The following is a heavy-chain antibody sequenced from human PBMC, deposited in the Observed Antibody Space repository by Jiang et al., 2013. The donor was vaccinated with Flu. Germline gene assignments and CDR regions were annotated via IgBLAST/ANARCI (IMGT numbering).Heavy chain of an antibody. V-gene: IGHV3-11*01. CDR2: ISSSGSTI. CDR3: ARARPLKYFFDY. D-gene: IGHD1-1*01. J-gene: IGHJ4*02. Sequence: QLLESGGGLVKPGGSLRLSCAASGFTFRDYYMSWIRQAPGKGLEWVAYISSSGSTIYYADSVKGRFTISRDNAKNSLYLQMNSLRADDTAVYYCARARPLKYFFDYWGQGTLVTVSS. CDR1: GFTFRDYY.